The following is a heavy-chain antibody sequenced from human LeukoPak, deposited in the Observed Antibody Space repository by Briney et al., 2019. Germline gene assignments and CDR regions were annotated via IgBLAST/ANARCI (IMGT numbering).Heavy chain of an antibody. Sequence: GGSLRLSCAASGFTFNNYAMSWVRQAPGKGLEWVSAISGSGGSTYYADSVKGRFTISRDNSKNTLYLQMNSLRAEDTAVYYCANAAYCSGGRCYSVGPFDHWGQGTLSPSPQ. CDR1: GFTFNNYA. J-gene: IGHJ4*02. D-gene: IGHD2-15*01. CDR3: ANAAYCSGGRCYSVGPFDH. V-gene: IGHV3-23*01. CDR2: ISGSGGST.